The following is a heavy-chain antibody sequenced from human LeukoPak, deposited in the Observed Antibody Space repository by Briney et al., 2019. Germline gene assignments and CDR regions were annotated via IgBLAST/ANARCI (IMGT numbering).Heavy chain of an antibody. CDR3: VRGFDP. CDR1: GDSISSGNYY. Sequence: PSETLSLTCTVSGDSISSGNYYWSWMRQPAGRGLEWIGRVSITGSTDYNPSLKSRATISVYTSKKQFSLRLTSVTAADTAVYYCVRGFDPWVQGTLVTVSS. V-gene: IGHV4-61*02. CDR2: VSITGST. J-gene: IGHJ5*02.